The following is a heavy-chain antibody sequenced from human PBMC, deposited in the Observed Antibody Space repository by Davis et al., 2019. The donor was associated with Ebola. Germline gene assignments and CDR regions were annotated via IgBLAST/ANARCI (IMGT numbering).Heavy chain of an antibody. V-gene: IGHV1-18*01. CDR2: ISAYNGNT. J-gene: IGHJ4*02. CDR1: GYTFTSYG. Sequence: ASVKVSCKASGYTFTSYGISWVRQAPGQGLEWMGWISAYNGNTNYAQKLQGRVTMTTDTSTSTAYMELRSLRSDDTAVYYCARGPYYDYIWGSYRSEIPFDYWGQGTLVTVSS. CDR3: ARGPYYDYIWGSYRSEIPFDY. D-gene: IGHD3-16*02.